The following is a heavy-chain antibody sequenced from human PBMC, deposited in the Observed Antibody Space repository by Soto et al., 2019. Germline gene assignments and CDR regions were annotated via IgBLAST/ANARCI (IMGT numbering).Heavy chain of an antibody. CDR1: GYNFSSYG. D-gene: IGHD3-16*01. Sequence: ASVKVSCKTSGYNFSSYGISWVRQAPGQGLEWMGWISAYNGNTNYAQKLQGRVTMTTDTSTTTAYMELRSLRSDDTAVYYCARDQGDYFWGGRGDHWGQGTLVTVSS. J-gene: IGHJ4*02. V-gene: IGHV1-18*01. CDR2: ISAYNGNT. CDR3: ARDQGDYFWGGRGDH.